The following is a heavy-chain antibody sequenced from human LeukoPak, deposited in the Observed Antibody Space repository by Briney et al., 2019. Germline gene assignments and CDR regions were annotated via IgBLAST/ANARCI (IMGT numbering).Heavy chain of an antibody. CDR1: GFSFSTYD. D-gene: IGHD6-6*01. V-gene: IGHV3-13*01. CDR2: LGTNGDS. CDR3: TRELRGIASHYHGMDV. Sequence: GGSLRLSCVASGFSFSTYDMYWVRQAAGRGLEWVSALGTNGDSYYLGSVKGRFTISRDDGKNSLYLQMNSLGVENTAVYYCTRELRGIASHYHGMDVWGQGTTVTVSS. J-gene: IGHJ6*02.